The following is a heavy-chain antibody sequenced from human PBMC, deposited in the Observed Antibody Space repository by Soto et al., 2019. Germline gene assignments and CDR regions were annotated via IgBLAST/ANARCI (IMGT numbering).Heavy chain of an antibody. CDR3: AHRKGMATTNYYDGMDV. J-gene: IGHJ6*02. D-gene: IGHD5-12*01. CDR2: IYWNDDK. V-gene: IGHV2-5*01. Sequence: QITLKESGPTLVKPTQPLTLTCTFSGFSLSTSGVGVGWIRQPPGKALEWLALIYWNDDKRYSPSLKNRLTITKDTSKNQVVLTMTNMDPVDTATYYCAHRKGMATTNYYDGMDVWGQGTTVTVSS. CDR1: GFSLSTSGVG.